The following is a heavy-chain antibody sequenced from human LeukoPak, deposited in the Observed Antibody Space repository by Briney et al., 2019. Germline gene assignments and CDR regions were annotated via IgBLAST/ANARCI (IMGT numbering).Heavy chain of an antibody. Sequence: GGSLRLSCAASGFTFSGSAMHWVRQASGKGLEWVGRIRSKGNSYATAYAASGKGRLTIGREDSKNTAYLQMNSLKTEDTAVYYCARDSGDYQLDYWGQGTLVTVSS. CDR2: IRSKGNSYAT. D-gene: IGHD5-12*01. J-gene: IGHJ4*02. V-gene: IGHV3-73*01. CDR3: ARDSGDYQLDY. CDR1: GFTFSGSA.